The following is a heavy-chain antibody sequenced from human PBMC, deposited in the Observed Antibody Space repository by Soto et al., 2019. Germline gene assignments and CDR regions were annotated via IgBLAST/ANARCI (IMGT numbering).Heavy chain of an antibody. J-gene: IGHJ4*02. CDR3: ARANYYFDY. CDR1: GYSISSGYY. Sequence: PSETLSLTCVVSGYSISSGYYWGWIRQPPGKGLEWIGSIYHSGSTYYNPSLKSRVTISVDTSKNQFSLKLSSVTATDTAVYYCARANYYFDYWGKGTLVTVSS. D-gene: IGHD1-1*01. V-gene: IGHV4-38-2*01. CDR2: IYHSGST.